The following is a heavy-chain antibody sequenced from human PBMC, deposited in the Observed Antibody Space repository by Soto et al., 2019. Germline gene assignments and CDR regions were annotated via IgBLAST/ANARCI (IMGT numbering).Heavy chain of an antibody. CDR3: ARDLPYYYDSSGVVF. J-gene: IGHJ4*02. V-gene: IGHV4-34*01. D-gene: IGHD3-22*01. CDR1: GGSFNGYN. CDR2: INHNGGT. Sequence: QLQQWGAGLLKPSETLSLTCAVYGGSFNGYNWSWIRQSPGXGXXWLGEINHNGGTSYNPSLKSRVTISVDTSKSQFSLELSSVTAADTAVYYCARDLPYYYDSSGVVFWGQGTLVTVSS.